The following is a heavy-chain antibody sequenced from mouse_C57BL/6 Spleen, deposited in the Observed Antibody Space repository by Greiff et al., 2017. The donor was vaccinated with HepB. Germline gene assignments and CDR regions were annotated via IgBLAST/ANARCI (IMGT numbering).Heavy chain of an antibody. CDR2: IDPSDSYT. V-gene: IGHV1-69*01. Sequence: VQLQQPGAELVMPGASVKLSCKASGYTFTSYWMHWVKQRPGQGLEWIGEIDPSDSYTNYNQKFKGKSTLTVDKSSSTAYMQLSSLTSEDSAVYYCARFINTVVAPYYAMDYWGQGTSVTVSS. CDR3: ARFINTVVAPYYAMDY. CDR1: GYTFTSYW. J-gene: IGHJ4*01. D-gene: IGHD1-1*01.